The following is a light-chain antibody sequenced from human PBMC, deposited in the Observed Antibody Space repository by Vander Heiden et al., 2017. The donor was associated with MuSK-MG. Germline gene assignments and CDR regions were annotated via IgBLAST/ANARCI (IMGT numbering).Light chain of an antibody. CDR2: WAS. V-gene: IGKV4-1*01. Sequence: DIVMTQSPDSLAVSLGERATINCKSSQSVFYSPNNKNYLAWYQQKPGQPPKLLISWASTRESGVPERFSGSGSGTDFTLTISSLQAEDVAVYSCQQGISLPYTFGQGTKMDIK. CDR3: QQGISLPYT. CDR1: QSVFYSPNNKNY. J-gene: IGKJ2*01.